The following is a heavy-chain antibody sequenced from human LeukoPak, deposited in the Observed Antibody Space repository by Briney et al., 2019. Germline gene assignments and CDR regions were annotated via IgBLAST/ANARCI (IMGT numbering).Heavy chain of an antibody. CDR2: IRSKAYGGTT. D-gene: IGHD1-26*01. J-gene: IGHJ6*03. Sequence: GGSLRLSCTASGFTFGDYAMSWVRQAPGKGLEWVGFIRSKAYGGTTEYAASVKGRFTISRDDSKSIAYLQMNSLKTEDTAVYYCTRSMGATISYYYYYMDVWGKGTTVTVSS. CDR3: TRSMGATISYYYYYMDV. V-gene: IGHV3-49*04. CDR1: GFTFGDYA.